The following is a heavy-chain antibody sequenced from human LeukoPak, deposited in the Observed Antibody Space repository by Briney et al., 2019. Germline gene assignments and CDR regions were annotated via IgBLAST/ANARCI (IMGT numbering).Heavy chain of an antibody. CDR2: IYYSGNT. CDR3: ARNYDSSGYPLT. J-gene: IGHJ4*02. Sequence: SETLSLTCTVSGGSISSHYWSWIRQPPGKGLEWIGYIYYSGNTNYNPSLKSRVTISVDTSKNQFSLKLSSVTAADTAVYYCARNYDSSGYPLTWGQGTLVTVSS. D-gene: IGHD3-22*01. CDR1: GGSISSHY. V-gene: IGHV4-59*11.